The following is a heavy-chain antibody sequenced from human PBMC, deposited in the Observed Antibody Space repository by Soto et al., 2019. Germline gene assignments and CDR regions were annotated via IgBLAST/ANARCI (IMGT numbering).Heavy chain of an antibody. D-gene: IGHD3-10*01. CDR2: IYYSGST. CDR3: ARLPFGVGGVRIDY. CDR1: GGSISSSSYY. Sequence: QLQLQESGPGLVKPSETLSLTCTVSGGSISSSSYYWGWIRQPPGKGLEWIGSIYYSGSTYYNPSLKSRVTISVDTSKNQFSLKLSSVTAADTAVYYCARLPFGVGGVRIDYWGQGTLVTVSS. V-gene: IGHV4-39*01. J-gene: IGHJ4*02.